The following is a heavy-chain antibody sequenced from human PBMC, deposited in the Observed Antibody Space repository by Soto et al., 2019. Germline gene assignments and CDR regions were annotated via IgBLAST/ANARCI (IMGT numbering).Heavy chain of an antibody. D-gene: IGHD3-22*01. CDR1: GASISSGDYY. CDR3: ARLGDSSGAGYFDY. J-gene: IGHJ4*02. CDR2: IYYSGST. V-gene: IGHV4-30-4*01. Sequence: QVQLQESGPGLVKPSQTLSLTCTVSGASISSGDYYWSWIRQPPGKGLEWIGYIYYSGSTYYTPSLKSRLAISVDTSKNQFSLRLNSVTAADPAVYYCARLGDSSGAGYFDYWGQGTLVTVSS.